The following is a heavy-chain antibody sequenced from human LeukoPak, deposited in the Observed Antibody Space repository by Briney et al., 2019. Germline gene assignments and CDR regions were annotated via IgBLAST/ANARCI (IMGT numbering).Heavy chain of an antibody. V-gene: IGHV4-39*01. J-gene: IGHJ4*02. CDR2: IYYSGST. D-gene: IGHD3-10*01. CDR1: GGSISSTSYY. Sequence: SETLSLTCTVSGGSISSTSYYWGWIRQPPGKGLEWIGTIYYSGSTYHNPSLKSRVTISVDTSKNQFSLNLSSVTAADTALYYCARRHGSGSYVDYWGQGTLVTVSS. CDR3: ARRHGSGSYVDY.